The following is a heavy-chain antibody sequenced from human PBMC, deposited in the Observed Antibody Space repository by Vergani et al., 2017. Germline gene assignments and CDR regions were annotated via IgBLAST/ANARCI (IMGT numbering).Heavy chain of an antibody. CDR2: IYHSGST. V-gene: IGHV4-30-2*01. D-gene: IGHD3-22*01. CDR3: TRGHDSSGYYYDY. J-gene: IGHJ4*02. CDR1: GGSLRSGGYS. Sequence: LQLQESGSGLVEASQTLYLTCAVSGGSLRSGGYSWRWIRQPPGKGLEWIGYIYHSGSTYYNPSLKSRVTISGDRSKNQFSLKMSSVTAADTAVYYCTRGHDSSGYYYDYWGQGTLVTVSS.